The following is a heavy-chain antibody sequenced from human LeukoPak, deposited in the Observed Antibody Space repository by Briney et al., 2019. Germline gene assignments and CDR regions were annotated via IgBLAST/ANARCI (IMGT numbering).Heavy chain of an antibody. V-gene: IGHV3-23*01. CDR2: ISGSGGST. CDR3: AKGAVGITMIVVVTPFDY. CDR1: GFTFSSYA. Sequence: GGSLRLSCAASGFTFSSYATSWVRQAPGKGLEWVSAISGSGGSTYYADSVKGRFTISRDNSKNTLYLQMNSRRAEDTAVYYCAKGAVGITMIVVVTPFDYWGQGTLVTVSS. J-gene: IGHJ4*02. D-gene: IGHD3-22*01.